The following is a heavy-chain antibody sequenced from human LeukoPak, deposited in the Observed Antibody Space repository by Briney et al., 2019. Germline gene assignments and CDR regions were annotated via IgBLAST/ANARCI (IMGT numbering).Heavy chain of an antibody. D-gene: IGHD3-10*01. Sequence: GGSLRLSCAASGFTFSSYGMHWVRQAPGKGLEWVAVIWYDGSNKYYADSVKGRFTISRDNSKNTLYLQTNSLRAEDTAVYYCARDSGGFRELLILDYWGQGTLVTVSS. V-gene: IGHV3-33*01. CDR3: ARDSGGFRELLILDY. J-gene: IGHJ4*02. CDR2: IWYDGSNK. CDR1: GFTFSSYG.